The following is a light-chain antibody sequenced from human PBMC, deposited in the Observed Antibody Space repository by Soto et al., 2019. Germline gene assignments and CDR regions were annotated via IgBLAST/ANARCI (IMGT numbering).Light chain of an antibody. Sequence: IVLTQSPGTLSLSPGERATLSCRASQSVSSDYLAWYQQKPGQAPRLLIYGASSRATGIPDRFSGSGSGTDFTLTVSRLEPEDFAVYYCLQYAISPRTFGRGTTVEIK. J-gene: IGKJ1*01. CDR3: LQYAISPRT. CDR2: GAS. V-gene: IGKV3-20*01. CDR1: QSVSSDY.